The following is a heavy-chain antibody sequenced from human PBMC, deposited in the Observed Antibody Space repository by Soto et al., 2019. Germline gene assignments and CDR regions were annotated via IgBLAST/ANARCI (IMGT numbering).Heavy chain of an antibody. V-gene: IGHV3-7*01. CDR1: GFTFSSYW. CDR3: ARDRANSSGWYYYYYMDV. J-gene: IGHJ6*03. D-gene: IGHD6-19*01. CDR2: IKQDGSEK. Sequence: GGSLRLSCAASGFTFSSYWMSWVRQAPGKGLEWVANIKQDGSEKYYVDSVKGQLTNSRDNAKNSLYLQMNSLRAEDTAFYYCARDRANSSGWYYYYYMDVWGKGTTVTVSS.